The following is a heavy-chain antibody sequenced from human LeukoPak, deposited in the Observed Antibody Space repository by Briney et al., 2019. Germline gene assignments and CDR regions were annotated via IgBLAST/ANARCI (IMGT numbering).Heavy chain of an antibody. Sequence: GSLRLSCAASGFTFSRYAMSWIRQAPGKGLEWVSAISVDGTYTYYADSVKGQFTISRDNSENTLHLQMNSLSAEDTAVYYCAKSYDTSGRRALDIWGQGTMVTVSS. J-gene: IGHJ3*02. V-gene: IGHV3-23*01. CDR3: AKSYDTSGRRALDI. D-gene: IGHD3-22*01. CDR2: ISVDGTYT. CDR1: GFTFSRYA.